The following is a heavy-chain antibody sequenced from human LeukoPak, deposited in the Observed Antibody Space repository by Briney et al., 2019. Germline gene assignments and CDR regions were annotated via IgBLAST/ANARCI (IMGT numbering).Heavy chain of an antibody. Sequence: PGVSLRFSCAAPGFSFSTYWMHWVRQAQGKGLVWVSRINSDGSSTSYADSVKGRFTISRDNAKNTLYLQMNSLRAEDTAVYYCARPLDGNYDNIDDWGQGTLVTVSS. D-gene: IGHD4-17*01. CDR2: INSDGSST. V-gene: IGHV3-74*01. CDR3: ARPLDGNYDNIDD. CDR1: GFSFSTYW. J-gene: IGHJ4*02.